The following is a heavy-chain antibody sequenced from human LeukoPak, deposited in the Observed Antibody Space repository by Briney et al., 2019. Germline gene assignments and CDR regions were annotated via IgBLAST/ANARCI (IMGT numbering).Heavy chain of an antibody. D-gene: IGHD1-26*01. V-gene: IGHV4-59*01. Sequence: PSQTLSLTCTVSGGSISSYYWSWIRQPPGKGLEWIGYIYYSGSTNYNPSLKSRVTISVDASKNQFSLKLSSVTAADTAVYYCARGEARRSYYYYYYMDVWGKGTTVTVSS. CDR1: GGSISSYY. J-gene: IGHJ6*03. CDR3: ARGEARRSYYYYYYMDV. CDR2: IYYSGST.